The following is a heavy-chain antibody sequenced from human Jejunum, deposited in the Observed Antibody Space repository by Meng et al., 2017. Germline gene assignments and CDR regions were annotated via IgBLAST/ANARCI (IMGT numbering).Heavy chain of an antibody. V-gene: IGHV4-34*01. J-gene: IGHJ4*02. CDR1: GGSYSGDC. CDR3: ARGRGILWCLLHLCY. CDR2: IHHSVRT. D-gene: IGHD2-21*01. Sequence: QVQLHQWGAGLLKPSETLSLTFAVYGGSYSGDCWSWLRQPPGKGLEWIGEIHHSVRTNNSPSLKSLVTTSLDTSKNHFSLYVISVTAADTSVYCCARGRGILWCLLHLCYWGQRTLVTVSS.